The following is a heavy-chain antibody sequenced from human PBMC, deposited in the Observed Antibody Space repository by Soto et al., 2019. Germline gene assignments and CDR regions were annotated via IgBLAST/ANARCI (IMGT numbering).Heavy chain of an antibody. CDR3: ARGFTDSASRFDP. Sequence: PGESLKISCKGSGYKFATYWVAWVRQMPGRGLEWMGIIYPGDSETIYSSSFRGHVTISADKSLNTAYLQWDSLTASDSAIYYCARGFTDSASRFDPWGQGTVVTVSS. CDR2: IYPGDSET. CDR1: GYKFATYW. D-gene: IGHD2-2*01. J-gene: IGHJ5*02. V-gene: IGHV5-51*01.